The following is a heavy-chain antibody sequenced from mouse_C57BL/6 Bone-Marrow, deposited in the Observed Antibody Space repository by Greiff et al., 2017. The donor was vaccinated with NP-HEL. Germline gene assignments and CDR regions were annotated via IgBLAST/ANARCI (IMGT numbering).Heavy chain of an antibody. Sequence: QVQLKQPGAELVKPGASVKLSCKASGYTFTSYWMHWVKQRPGRGLEWIGRIDPNSGGTKYNEKFKSKATLTVDKPSSTAYMQLSSLTSEDSAVYYCAREDLTTVVPDYWGQGTTLTVSS. CDR3: AREDLTTVVPDY. CDR1: GYTFTSYW. J-gene: IGHJ2*01. V-gene: IGHV1-72*01. D-gene: IGHD1-1*01. CDR2: IDPNSGGT.